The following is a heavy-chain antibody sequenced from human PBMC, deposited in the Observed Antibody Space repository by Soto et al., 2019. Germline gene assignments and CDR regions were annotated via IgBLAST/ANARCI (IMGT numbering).Heavy chain of an antibody. J-gene: IGHJ5*02. Sequence: EVQLVESGGGLVQPGGSLRLSCAASGFIFSSYAMNWVRQAPGKGLEWVSYISASSTTIYYADSVKGRFTISRDNAKNSLYLQMSSLRDEDTAVYYCARESNRYINTWHWFGPWGQGTLVSVSS. V-gene: IGHV3-48*02. CDR1: GFIFSSYA. D-gene: IGHD6-13*01. CDR2: ISASSTTI. CDR3: ARESNRYINTWHWFGP.